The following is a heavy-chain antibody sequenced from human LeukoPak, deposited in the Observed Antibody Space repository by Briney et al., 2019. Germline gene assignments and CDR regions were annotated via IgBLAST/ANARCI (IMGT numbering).Heavy chain of an antibody. J-gene: IGHJ4*02. CDR3: ARDGLVTMELDY. CDR1: GGSISSYY. Sequence: PSETLSLTCTVSGGSISSYYWSWIRQPPGKGLEWIGYIYYSGSTNYNPSLKSRVTISVDTSKNQFSLNLRSVTAADTAVYHCARDGLVTMELDYWGQGTLVTVSS. CDR2: IYYSGST. V-gene: IGHV4-59*12. D-gene: IGHD3/OR15-3a*01.